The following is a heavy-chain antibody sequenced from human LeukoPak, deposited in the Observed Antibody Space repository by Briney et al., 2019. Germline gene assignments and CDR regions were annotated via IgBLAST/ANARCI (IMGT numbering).Heavy chain of an antibody. CDR1: GYTFTSYD. V-gene: IGHV1-8*01. J-gene: IGHJ5*02. Sequence: ASVKVSCKASGYTFTSYDINWVRQATGPGLEWMGWMNPNSGNTGYAQKFQGRVTMTRNTSISTAYMELSSLSSEDTAVYYCARGRSIAAAGTGWFDPWGQGTLVTVSS. CDR2: MNPNSGNT. CDR3: ARGRSIAAAGTGWFDP. D-gene: IGHD6-13*01.